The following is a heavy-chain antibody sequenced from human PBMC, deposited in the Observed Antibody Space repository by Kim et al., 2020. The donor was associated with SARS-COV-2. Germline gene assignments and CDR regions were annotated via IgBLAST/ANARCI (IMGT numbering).Heavy chain of an antibody. J-gene: IGHJ4*02. CDR1: GGTFSSYA. Sequence: SVKVSCKASGGTFSSYAISWVRQAPGQGLEWMGGIIPIFGTANYAQKFQGRVTITADASTSTAYMELSSLRSEDAAVYYCARDLVVAGPLDYWGQGTLVTVSS. V-gene: IGHV1-69*13. D-gene: IGHD6-19*01. CDR3: ARDLVVAGPLDY. CDR2: IIPIFGTA.